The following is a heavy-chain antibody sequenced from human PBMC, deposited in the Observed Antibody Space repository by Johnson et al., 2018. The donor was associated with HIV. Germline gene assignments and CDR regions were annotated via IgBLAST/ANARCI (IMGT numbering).Heavy chain of an antibody. J-gene: IGHJ3*02. CDR2: ISSSGSTI. Sequence: QVQLVESGGGLVQPGGSLRLSCAASGFTFSDYYMSWIRQAPGKGLEWVSYISSSGSTIYYADSVKGRFTISRDNAKNSLYLQMNSMRAEDTAVYYCARAGRLRYFDWLLSAFDIWGQGTMVTVSS. CDR3: ARAGRLRYFDWLLSAFDI. V-gene: IGHV3-11*04. CDR1: GFTFSDYY. D-gene: IGHD3-9*01.